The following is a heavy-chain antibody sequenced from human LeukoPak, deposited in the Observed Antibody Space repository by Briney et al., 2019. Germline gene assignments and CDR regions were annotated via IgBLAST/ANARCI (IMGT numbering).Heavy chain of an antibody. Sequence: ASVKVSCKASGYTFTGYYMHWVRQAPGQGLEWMGWINPNSGGTNYAQKFRGRVTMTRDTSISTAYMELSRLRSDDTAVYYCARARIAVAGHFDYWGQGTLVTVSS. V-gene: IGHV1-2*02. D-gene: IGHD6-19*01. J-gene: IGHJ4*02. CDR1: GYTFTGYY. CDR2: INPNSGGT. CDR3: ARARIAVAGHFDY.